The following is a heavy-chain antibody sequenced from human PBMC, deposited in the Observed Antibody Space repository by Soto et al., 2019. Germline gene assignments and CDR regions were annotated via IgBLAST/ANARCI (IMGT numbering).Heavy chain of an antibody. CDR3: ARDRCSGGSCYSYWFDP. V-gene: IGHV3-64*01. J-gene: IGHJ5*02. CDR1: GFTFSSYA. D-gene: IGHD2-15*01. CDR2: ISNNGGST. Sequence: GGSLRLSCAASGFTFSSYAMHWVRQAPGKGLEYVSAISNNGGSTYYANSVKGRFTISRDNSKNTLYLQMGSLRAEDMAVYYCARDRCSGGSCYSYWFDPWGQGTLVTVSS.